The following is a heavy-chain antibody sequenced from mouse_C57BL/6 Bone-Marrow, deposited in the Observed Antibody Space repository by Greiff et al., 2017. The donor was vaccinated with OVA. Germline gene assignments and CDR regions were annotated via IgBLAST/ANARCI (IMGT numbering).Heavy chain of an antibody. CDR2: INPNNGGT. D-gene: IGHD2-1*01. V-gene: IGHV1-26*01. Sequence: VQLQQSGPELVKPGASVKISCKASGYTFTDYYMNWVKQSHGKSLEWIGDINPNNGGTSYNQKFKGKATLTVDKSSSTAYMELRSLTSEDSAVYYCARCYGIYWYFDVWGTGTTVTVSS. CDR1: GYTFTDYY. J-gene: IGHJ1*03. CDR3: ARCYGIYWYFDV.